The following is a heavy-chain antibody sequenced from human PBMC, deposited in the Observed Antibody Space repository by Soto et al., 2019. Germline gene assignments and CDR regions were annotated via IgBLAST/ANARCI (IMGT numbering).Heavy chain of an antibody. CDR1: GGSFSGYY. D-gene: IGHD3-10*01. Sequence: PSETLSLTCAVYGGSFSGYYWSWIRQPPGKGLEWMGEINHSGSTNYNPSLKSRVTISVDTSKNRFSLKLSSVTAADTAVYYCASHSIGEGYYYYTVVWGKGTTVTVSS. CDR2: INHSGST. CDR3: ASHSIGEGYYYYTVV. J-gene: IGHJ6*03. V-gene: IGHV4-34*01.